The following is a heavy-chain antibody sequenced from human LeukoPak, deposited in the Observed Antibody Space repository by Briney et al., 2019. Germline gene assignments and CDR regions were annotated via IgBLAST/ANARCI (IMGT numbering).Heavy chain of an antibody. J-gene: IGHJ3*02. CDR1: GFTFSSYS. CDR2: ISSSSSTI. Sequence: GGSLRLSCAASGFTFSSYSMNWVRQAPGKGLEWVSYISSSSSTIYYADSVRGRFTISRDNSKNTLCLQMNSLRAEDTAVYYCATTRYDAFDIWGQGTMVTVSS. D-gene: IGHD4-17*01. CDR3: ATTRYDAFDI. V-gene: IGHV3-48*01.